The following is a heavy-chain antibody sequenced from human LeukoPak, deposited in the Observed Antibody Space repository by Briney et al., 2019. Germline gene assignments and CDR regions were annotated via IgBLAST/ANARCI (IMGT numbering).Heavy chain of an antibody. Sequence: ASVKVSCKASGYTFTGYYMHWVRQAPGQGLEWMGWINPNSGGTNYAQKFQGRVTMTRDTSISTAYMGLSRLRSDDTAVYYCARDGSWSYYPDNWFDPWGQGTLVTVSS. D-gene: IGHD1-26*01. J-gene: IGHJ5*02. V-gene: IGHV1-2*02. CDR2: INPNSGGT. CDR3: ARDGSWSYYPDNWFDP. CDR1: GYTFTGYY.